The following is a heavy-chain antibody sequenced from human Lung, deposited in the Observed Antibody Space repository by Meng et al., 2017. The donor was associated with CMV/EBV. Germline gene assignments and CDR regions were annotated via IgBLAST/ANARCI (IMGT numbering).Heavy chain of an antibody. CDR2: IYWDDDK. CDR3: AHVSSVNGRSLEWLSRFDY. J-gene: IGHJ4*02. CDR1: GVPSSTNEVG. D-gene: IGHD3-3*01. Sequence: QITLKESGPARVKPKQTLTLTCTFSGVPSSTNEVGVGWSRQTPGKALEWLAIIYWDDDKRYSPSLKSRLTVTKDTSKTQVVLTMTNMDPVDTATYYCAHVSSVNGRSLEWLSRFDYWGQVTLGTVS. V-gene: IGHV2-5*02.